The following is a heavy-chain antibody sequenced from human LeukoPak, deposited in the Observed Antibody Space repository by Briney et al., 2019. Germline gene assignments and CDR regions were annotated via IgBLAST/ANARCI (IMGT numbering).Heavy chain of an antibody. CDR1: GFSISNGYY. J-gene: IGHJ6*03. CDR2: LYHSDSA. Sequence: PSETLSLTCVVSGFSISNGYYWVWIRQPPGRALEWIGSLYHSDSAYYNTSLRSRVSMSVDMSKNQFSLTLSFVTAADTAVYYCARQHDSYYYYYIDVWGSGTTVTVSS. V-gene: IGHV4-38-2*01. CDR3: ARQHDSYYYYYIDV.